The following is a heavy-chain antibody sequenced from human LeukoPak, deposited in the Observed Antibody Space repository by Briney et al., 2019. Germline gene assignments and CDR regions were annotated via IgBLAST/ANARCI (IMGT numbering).Heavy chain of an antibody. CDR1: GFTFSSYA. CDR3: AKGSYYTRNNCFGP. V-gene: IGHV3-23*01. Sequence: GGSLRLSCAASGFTFSSYAMSWVRQAPGKGLEWVSSISASGGSTYYADSVKGRFTISRDSSKNTLYLQMNTLRAEDTADYYCAKGSYYTRNNCFGPWGQGTLVTVSS. CDR2: ISASGGST. J-gene: IGHJ5*02. D-gene: IGHD3-10*01.